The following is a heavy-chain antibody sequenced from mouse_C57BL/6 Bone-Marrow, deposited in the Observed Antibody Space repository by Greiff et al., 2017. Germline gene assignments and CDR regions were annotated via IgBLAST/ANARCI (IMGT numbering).Heavy chain of an antibody. CDR1: GFTFSSYA. D-gene: IGHD2-4*01. CDR2: ISSGGSYT. CDR3: ARQIYYDYDGFYYAMDY. J-gene: IGHJ4*01. Sequence: EVKLVASGEGLVKPGGSLKLSCAASGFTFSSYAMSWVRQTPEKRLEWVAYISSGGSYTYYPDSVQGRFTISRDNAKNTLYLQMSSLKSEDTAMYYCARQIYYDYDGFYYAMDYWGQGTSVTVSS. V-gene: IGHV5-6*03.